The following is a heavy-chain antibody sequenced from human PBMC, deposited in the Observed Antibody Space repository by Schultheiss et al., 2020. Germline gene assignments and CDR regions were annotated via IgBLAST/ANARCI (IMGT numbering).Heavy chain of an antibody. CDR2: IIPNSGGT. CDR1: GGTFSSYA. CDR3: ATQVGSGRSGPDYYYYYGMDV. V-gene: IGHV1-2*02. D-gene: IGHD2-8*02. Sequence: GESLKISCKASGGTFSSYAISWVRQAPGQGLEWMGGIIPNSGGTNYAQKFQGRVTMTRDTSISTAYMELSRLRSDDTAVYYCATQVGSGRSGPDYYYYYGMDVWGQGTTVTVSS. J-gene: IGHJ6*02.